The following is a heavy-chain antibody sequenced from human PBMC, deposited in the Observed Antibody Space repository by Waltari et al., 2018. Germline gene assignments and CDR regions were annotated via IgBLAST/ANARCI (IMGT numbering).Heavy chain of an antibody. Sequence: QVQLVESGGGVVQPGGSLRLSCAASGFTFSSYGMHWVRQAPGKGLEWVAVISYDGSNKYYADSVKGRFTISRDNSKNTLYLQMNSLRAEDTAVYYCAKLYSSGWYNYYYYGMDVWGQGTTVTVSS. CDR2: ISYDGSNK. J-gene: IGHJ6*02. CDR1: GFTFSSYG. V-gene: IGHV3-30*18. D-gene: IGHD6-19*01. CDR3: AKLYSSGWYNYYYYGMDV.